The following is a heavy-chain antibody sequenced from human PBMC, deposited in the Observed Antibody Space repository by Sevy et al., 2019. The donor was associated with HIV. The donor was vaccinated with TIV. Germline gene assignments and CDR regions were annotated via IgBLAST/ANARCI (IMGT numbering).Heavy chain of an antibody. J-gene: IGHJ6*04. D-gene: IGHD6-13*01. CDR2: INYSGST. CDR1: GCSISSYY. Sequence: SETLSLTCTVSGCSISSYYWSWIRQPPGKGLEWIGYINYSGSTNYNPSLKIRVTISVDTSKNQFSLKLSYVTAADTGVYYCERAETIATSYYYYCMDVWGKGTTVTVSS. CDR3: ERAETIATSYYYYCMDV. V-gene: IGHV4-59*01.